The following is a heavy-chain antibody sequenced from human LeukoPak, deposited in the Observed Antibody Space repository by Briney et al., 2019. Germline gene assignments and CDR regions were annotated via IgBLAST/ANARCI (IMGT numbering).Heavy chain of an antibody. V-gene: IGHV4-34*01. Sequence: SETLSLTCAVYGGSFSGYYWSWIRQPPGKGLEWIGEVHHSGSTTYNPSLKSRLTISVDTSKNQFSLKLRSVTAADTAVYYCAREGYDYIWGTSTPAHWFDPWGQGTLVTVSS. D-gene: IGHD3-16*01. CDR2: VHHSGST. J-gene: IGHJ5*02. CDR3: AREGYDYIWGTSTPAHWFDP. CDR1: GGSFSGYY.